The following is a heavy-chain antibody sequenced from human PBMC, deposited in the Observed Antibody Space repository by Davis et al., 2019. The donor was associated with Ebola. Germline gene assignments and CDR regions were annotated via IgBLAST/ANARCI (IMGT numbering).Heavy chain of an antibody. D-gene: IGHD3-16*01. V-gene: IGHV3-64*04. CDR2: ISTNGGST. J-gene: IGHJ6*04. Sequence: GGSLRLSCSASGFPFSSYAMHWVRQAPGKGLEYVSAISTNGGSTYYADSVKGRFTISRDNSKNTLYLQMNSLRPEDTAVYYCAKDHAHGYGNYGMDVWGKGTTVTVSS. CDR1: GFPFSSYA. CDR3: AKDHAHGYGNYGMDV.